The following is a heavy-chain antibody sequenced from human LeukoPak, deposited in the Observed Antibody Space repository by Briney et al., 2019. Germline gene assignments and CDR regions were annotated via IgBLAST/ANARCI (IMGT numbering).Heavy chain of an antibody. CDR1: GFTFSNYA. V-gene: IGHV3-23*01. J-gene: IGHJ4*02. D-gene: IGHD6-19*01. CDR3: ATNQEQWLVPVDY. Sequence: GGSLRLSCAASGFTFSNYAMSWVRQAPGKGLEWVSSMSGSGGSTYYADSVKGRFTISRDNSKNTLYLQMNNLRAEDTALYYCATNQEQWLVPVDYWGQGTLVTVSS. CDR2: MSGSGGST.